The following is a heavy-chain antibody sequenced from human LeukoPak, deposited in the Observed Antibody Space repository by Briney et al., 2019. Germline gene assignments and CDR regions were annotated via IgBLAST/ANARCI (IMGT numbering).Heavy chain of an antibody. D-gene: IGHD3-10*01. Sequence: GRSLRLSCAASGFTFSSYAMHWVRQAPGKGLEWVAVISYDGSNKYYADSVKGRFTISRDNSKNTLYLQMNSLRAEDTAVYYCAKDLLRDRWFGESWGQGTLVTVSS. J-gene: IGHJ5*02. CDR1: GFTFSSYA. V-gene: IGHV3-30*04. CDR2: ISYDGSNK. CDR3: AKDLLRDRWFGES.